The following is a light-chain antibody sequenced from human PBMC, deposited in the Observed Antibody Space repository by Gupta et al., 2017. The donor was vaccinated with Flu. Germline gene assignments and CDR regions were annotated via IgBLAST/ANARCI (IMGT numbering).Light chain of an antibody. V-gene: IGKV1-5*03. J-gene: IGKJ1*01. Sequence: DIQMTQSSSPLSAYLGDRVTITCRASQSIAGWLAWYQQKPGKAPKLLIYKASYLESGIQSRFSGSGSGTEYSLTISNLQPDDFATYYCHQYNTYPWAFGQGTQLEVK. CDR1: QSIAGW. CDR3: HQYNTYPWA. CDR2: KAS.